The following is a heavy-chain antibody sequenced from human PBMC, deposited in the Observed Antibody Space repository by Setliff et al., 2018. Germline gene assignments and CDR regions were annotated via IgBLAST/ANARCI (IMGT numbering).Heavy chain of an antibody. CDR1: GFTFISYE. Sequence: PGGSLRLSCAVSGFTFISYEMNWVRQAPGKGLEWVSYISSSGSTIYYADSVKGRFTIARDNAKNSLYLQMNSLRAEDTAVYYCACPDILTGLYDYWGQGTLVTVSS. V-gene: IGHV3-48*03. CDR3: ACPDILTGLYDY. J-gene: IGHJ4*02. D-gene: IGHD3-9*01. CDR2: ISSSGSTI.